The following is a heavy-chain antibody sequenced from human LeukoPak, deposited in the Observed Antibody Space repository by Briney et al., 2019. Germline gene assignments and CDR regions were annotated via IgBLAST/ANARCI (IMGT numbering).Heavy chain of an antibody. V-gene: IGHV3-74*01. J-gene: IGHJ5*02. D-gene: IGHD6-13*01. CDR1: GFTLSSYW. CDR2: INSDGSST. CDR3: ARKRITAATNWFDP. Sequence: SGGSLRLSCAASGFTLSSYWMHWVRHAPGKGLVWVSRINSDGSSTSYADSVKGRFTISRDNAKNTLYLQMNSLRAEDTAVYYCARKRITAATNWFDPWGQGTLVTASS.